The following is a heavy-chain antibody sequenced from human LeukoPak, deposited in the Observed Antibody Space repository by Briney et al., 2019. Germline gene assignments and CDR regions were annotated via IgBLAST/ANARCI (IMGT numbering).Heavy chain of an antibody. CDR1: GFTFSSYA. CDR2: ISYDGTNK. D-gene: IGHD4-17*01. CDR3: ARFYGDYAQAFDI. V-gene: IGHV3-30*14. J-gene: IGHJ3*02. Sequence: GGSLRLSCAASGFTFSSYAMHWVRQAPGKGLEWVALISYDGTNKYYADSVKGRFTVSRDNSKNTLYLQMNSLRAEDTAVYYCARFYGDYAQAFDIWGQGTMVTVSS.